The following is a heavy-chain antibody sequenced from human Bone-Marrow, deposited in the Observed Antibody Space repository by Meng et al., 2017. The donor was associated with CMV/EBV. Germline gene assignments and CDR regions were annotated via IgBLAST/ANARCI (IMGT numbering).Heavy chain of an antibody. Sequence: GESLKISCAASGFTVSSNEMSWVRQAPGKGLEWVANIKPDGSEKYYVDSVKGRFTISRDNAKNSLYLQMNSLRVEDTAVHHCAWGSGLASWGQGTLVTVSS. V-gene: IGHV3-7*04. J-gene: IGHJ4*02. CDR1: GFTVSSNE. CDR3: AWGSGLAS. CDR2: IKPDGSEK.